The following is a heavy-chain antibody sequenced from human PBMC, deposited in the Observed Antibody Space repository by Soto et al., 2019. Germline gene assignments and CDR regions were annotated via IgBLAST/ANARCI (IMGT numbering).Heavy chain of an antibody. CDR1: GGSISSISYY. CDR3: ATRSVFGYFYAMDV. D-gene: IGHD3-16*01. CDR2: IYDSETT. J-gene: IGHJ6*02. V-gene: IGHV4-39*01. Sequence: QLQLQESGPGLVKPSETLSLTCTVSGGSISSISYYWGWIRQPPGMGLEWIGSIYDSETTYYNPSLTSRVTISVATSKNQFSLKLSSVTAADPAVYYCATRSVFGYFYAMDVWGQGTTVTVSS.